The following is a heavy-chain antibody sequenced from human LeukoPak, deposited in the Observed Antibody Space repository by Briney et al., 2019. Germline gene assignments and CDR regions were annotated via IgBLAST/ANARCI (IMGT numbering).Heavy chain of an antibody. CDR2: IDAGNGKT. J-gene: IGHJ4*02. CDR3: ARARWTSTTTTYYLDH. V-gene: IGHV1-3*01. D-gene: IGHD4-17*01. CDR1: GYTFTSYA. Sequence: GASVKVSCKASGYTFTSYAIHWVRQSPGQRLESMRWIDAGNGKTKYTQNFQGRVTITRDTSATTAYMDLSSLRSEDTAVYYCARARWTSTTTTYYLDHWGQGTLVTVSS.